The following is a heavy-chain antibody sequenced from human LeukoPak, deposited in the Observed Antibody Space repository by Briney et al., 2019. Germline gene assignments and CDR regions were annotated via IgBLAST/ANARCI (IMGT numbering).Heavy chain of an antibody. CDR2: INPNSGGT. CDR3: ATGLGIMGYSYYFDY. J-gene: IGHJ4*02. Sequence: ASVKVSCKASGYTFTGYYMHWVRQAPGQGLEWMGWINPNSGGTNYAQKFQGRVTMTRDTSISTAYMELSRLRSDDTAVYYCATGLGIMGYSYYFDYWGQGTLVTVSS. CDR1: GYTFTGYY. D-gene: IGHD7-27*01. V-gene: IGHV1-2*02.